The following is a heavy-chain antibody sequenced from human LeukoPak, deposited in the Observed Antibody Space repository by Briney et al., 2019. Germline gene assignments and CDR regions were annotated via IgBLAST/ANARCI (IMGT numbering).Heavy chain of an antibody. CDR2: IHNSGRT. CDR1: GGSVSSYY. CDR3: ARHGTISSESYFDY. D-gene: IGHD1-14*01. J-gene: IGHJ4*02. Sequence: PSETLSLTCSVSGGSVSSYYWSWIRQSPGKGLEWIGYIHNSGRTNYNPSLKSRVTEFVDTSKNQVSLRLSSVTAADTAVYYCARHGTISSESYFDYWGQGALVTVSS. V-gene: IGHV4-59*08.